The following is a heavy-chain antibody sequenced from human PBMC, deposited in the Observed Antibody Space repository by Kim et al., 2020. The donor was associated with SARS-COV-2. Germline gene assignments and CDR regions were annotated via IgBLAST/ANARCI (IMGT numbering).Heavy chain of an antibody. V-gene: IGHV3-48*03. J-gene: IGHJ6*02. Sequence: KGHFTISRDNAKNSLSLHMNSLRAEDTAVYYCARESRVLIANSYYYYGMDVWGQGTTVTVSS. CDR3: ARESRVLIANSYYYYGMDV. D-gene: IGHD6-13*01.